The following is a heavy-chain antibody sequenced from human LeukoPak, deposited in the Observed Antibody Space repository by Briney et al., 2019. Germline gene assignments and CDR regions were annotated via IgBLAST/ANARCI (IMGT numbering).Heavy chain of an antibody. CDR2: ISSNGGST. V-gene: IGHV3-64*04. D-gene: IGHD5-18*01. CDR3: AKDQGIQLWLKYFQH. CDR1: GFTFSNYA. Sequence: GGSLRLSCSASGFTFSNYAMHWVRQAPGKGLEYVSAISSNGGSTYYADSVKGRFTISRDNSKSTLYLQMNSLRAEDTAVYYCAKDQGIQLWLKYFQHWGQGTLVTVSS. J-gene: IGHJ1*01.